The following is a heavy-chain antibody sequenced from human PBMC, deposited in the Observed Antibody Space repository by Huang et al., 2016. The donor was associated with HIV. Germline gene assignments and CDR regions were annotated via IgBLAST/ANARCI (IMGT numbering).Heavy chain of an antibody. D-gene: IGHD2-2*01. J-gene: IGHJ4*02. V-gene: IGHV5-51*01. Sequence: EVQLVQSGAEVKKPGESLKISCKASGYTFANFWIGWVRQMPGKGLEWMGIVYPVDSDSRYSPSFQGQVTISADKSSTTAYLQWSSLQASDTAVYYCVRPSGYSTSWGFDSWGQGTLITVSS. CDR1: GYTFANFW. CDR3: VRPSGYSTSWGFDS. CDR2: VYPVDSDS.